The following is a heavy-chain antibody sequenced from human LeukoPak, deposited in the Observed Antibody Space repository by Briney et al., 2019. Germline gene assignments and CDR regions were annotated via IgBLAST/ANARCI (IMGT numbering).Heavy chain of an antibody. D-gene: IGHD2/OR15-2a*01. CDR3: ARRHSTLSAYHCNAMDV. Sequence: SETLSLTCTVSGGSISSGSYWWSWIRQHPEKGLEWIGYLYYSGNTYYNPSLQSRVSISVDTSKNQLSLNLTSVTAADTAVYYCARRHSTLSAYHCNAMDVWGQGTTVTVSS. V-gene: IGHV4-31*03. J-gene: IGHJ6*02. CDR1: GGSISSGSYW. CDR2: LYYSGNT.